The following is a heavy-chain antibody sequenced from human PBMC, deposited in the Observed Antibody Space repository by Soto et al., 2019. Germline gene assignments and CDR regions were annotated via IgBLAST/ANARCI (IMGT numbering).Heavy chain of an antibody. V-gene: IGHV3-48*01. Sequence: AGGSLRLSCAASGFTFTNYEMNWVRQAPGKGLEWISYISSSSKTTSYADSVKGRFTISRDNAKNTLYLQMNSLRAEDTAVYYCARAKQSRGYDILTGYYFDYYYYYGMDVWGQGTTVTVSS. CDR2: ISSSSKTT. J-gene: IGHJ6*02. CDR1: GFTFTNYE. CDR3: ARAKQSRGYDILTGYYFDYYYYYGMDV. D-gene: IGHD3-9*01.